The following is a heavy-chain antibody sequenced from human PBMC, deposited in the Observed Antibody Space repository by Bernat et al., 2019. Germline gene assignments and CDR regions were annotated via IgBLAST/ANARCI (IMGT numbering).Heavy chain of an antibody. V-gene: IGHV3-74*01. J-gene: IGHJ4*02. CDR2: INSDGSST. Sequence: EVQLVESGGGLVQPGGSLTLSCATSGFTFSSYWMHWVRQAPGKGLVWVSRINSDGSSTSYADSVKGRFTISRDNSKNTLYLQMNSLRAEDTAVYYCSGTQSRWGSYRPLDYWGQGTLVTVSS. CDR1: GFTFSSYW. D-gene: IGHD3-16*02. CDR3: SGTQSRWGSYRPLDY.